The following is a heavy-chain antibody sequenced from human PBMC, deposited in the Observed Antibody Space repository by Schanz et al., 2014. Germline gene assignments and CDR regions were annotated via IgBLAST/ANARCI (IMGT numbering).Heavy chain of an antibody. CDR3: ASTHWFGSGTTIVDY. CDR1: GFIFSNSW. Sequence: VQLVESGGGLVQPGGSLRLSCAASGFIFSNSWMSWVRQAPGKGLEWIGYVNYIGSTKYNPSLESRVTISADTSKKQFSLKMTSVTTADTAVYYCASTHWFGSGTTIVDYWGQGTLVTVSS. D-gene: IGHD3-10*01. J-gene: IGHJ4*02. CDR2: VNYIGST. V-gene: IGHV4-59*01.